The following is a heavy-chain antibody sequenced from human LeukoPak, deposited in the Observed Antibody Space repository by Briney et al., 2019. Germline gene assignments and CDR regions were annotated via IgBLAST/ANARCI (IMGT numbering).Heavy chain of an antibody. CDR1: GGTFSSYA. V-gene: IGHV1-69*05. Sequence: SVEVSCKASGGTFSSYAISWVRQAPGQGLKWMGGIIPIFGTANYAQKFQGRVTITTDESTSTAYMELSSLSPEDTAVYYCASSFVVVTASLHFQHWGQGTLVTVSS. J-gene: IGHJ1*01. CDR2: IIPIFGTA. D-gene: IGHD2-21*02. CDR3: ASSFVVVTASLHFQH.